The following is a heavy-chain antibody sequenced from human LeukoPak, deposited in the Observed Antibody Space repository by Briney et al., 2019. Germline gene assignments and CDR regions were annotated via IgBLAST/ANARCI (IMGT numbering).Heavy chain of an antibody. CDR3: AKDYYGSGVVGYFDY. D-gene: IGHD3-10*01. CDR1: GFTFSSYA. V-gene: IGHV3-23*01. CDR2: ISGSGGST. J-gene: IGHJ4*02. Sequence: GGSLRLSCAASGFTFSSYAMSWVRQAPGKGLEWVSTISGSGGSTYYADSVKGRFTISRDNSKNTLYLQMNSLRAEDTAVYYCAKDYYGSGVVGYFDYWGQGTLVTVSS.